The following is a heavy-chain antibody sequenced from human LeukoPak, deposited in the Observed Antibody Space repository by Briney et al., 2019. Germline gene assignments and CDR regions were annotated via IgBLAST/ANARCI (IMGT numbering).Heavy chain of an antibody. CDR2: ISWNSGRI. V-gene: IGHV3-9*01. CDR3: AKAPGGDSSGYYGY. J-gene: IGHJ4*02. CDR1: GFTFDDYA. D-gene: IGHD3-22*01. Sequence: PGRSLRLSCAASGFTFDDYAMHWVRQAPGKGLEWVSGISWNSGRIGYADSVKGRFTISRDNAKNSLYLQMNSLRAEDTALYYCAKAPGGDSSGYYGYWGQGTLVTVSS.